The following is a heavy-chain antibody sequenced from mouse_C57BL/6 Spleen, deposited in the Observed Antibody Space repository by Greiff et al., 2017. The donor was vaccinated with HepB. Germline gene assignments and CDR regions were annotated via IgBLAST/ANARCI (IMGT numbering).Heavy chain of an antibody. Sequence: VQLQESGPELVKPGASVKISCKASGYAFSSSWMNWVKQRPGKGLEWIGRIYPGDGDTNYNGKFKGKATLTADKSSSTAYMQLSSLTSEDSAVYFCARELGLTGDYWGQGTTLTVSS. CDR2: IYPGDGDT. V-gene: IGHV1-82*01. D-gene: IGHD4-1*01. CDR3: ARELGLTGDY. J-gene: IGHJ2*01. CDR1: GYAFSSSW.